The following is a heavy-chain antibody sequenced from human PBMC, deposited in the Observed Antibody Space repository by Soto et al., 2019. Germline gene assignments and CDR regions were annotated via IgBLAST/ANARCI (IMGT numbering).Heavy chain of an antibody. CDR3: AREHYDSSGYYAY. Sequence: QPGGSLRLSCAASGFTFSSYGMHWVRQAPGKGLEWVAVIWYDGSNKYYADSVKGRFTISRDNSKNTLYLQMNSLRAEDTAVYYCAREHYDSSGYYAYWGQGTLVTVSS. CDR2: IWYDGSNK. J-gene: IGHJ4*02. CDR1: GFTFSSYG. D-gene: IGHD3-22*01. V-gene: IGHV3-33*01.